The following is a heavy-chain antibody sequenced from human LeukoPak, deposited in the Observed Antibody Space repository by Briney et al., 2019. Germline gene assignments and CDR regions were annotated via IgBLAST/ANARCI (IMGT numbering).Heavy chain of an antibody. V-gene: IGHV3-7*01. CDR3: ARERQGSSYYDGKESFDY. CDR2: IEQDGREK. J-gene: IGHJ4*02. D-gene: IGHD1-26*01. CDR1: AFTFRNSW. Sequence: GGSLRLSCVASAFTFRNSWMSWGRQVPGKGLEWVANIEQDGREKNYVESGKGRFTISRDNGKYSLYLEMNSLRAEDTAVYFCARERQGSSYYDGKESFDYWGQGTLVTVSS.